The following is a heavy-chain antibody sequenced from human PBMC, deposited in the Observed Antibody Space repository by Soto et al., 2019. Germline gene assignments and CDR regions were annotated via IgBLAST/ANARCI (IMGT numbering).Heavy chain of an antibody. CDR2: IYTSGST. Sequence: QVQLQESGPGLVKPSETLSLTCTVSGGSFSSYSWSWFRQPAGKGLEWIGRIYTSGSTNYNSSLKSCVTMSVATSKNQFSLKLSSVTAADTAVYYCARTRLYDNNEYHRDGFDVWGPGTAVTVSS. D-gene: IGHD3-22*01. CDR3: ARTRLYDNNEYHRDGFDV. CDR1: GGSFSSYS. J-gene: IGHJ3*01. V-gene: IGHV4-4*07.